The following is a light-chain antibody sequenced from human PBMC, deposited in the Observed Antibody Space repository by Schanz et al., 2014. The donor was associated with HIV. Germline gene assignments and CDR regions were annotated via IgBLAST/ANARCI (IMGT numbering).Light chain of an antibody. CDR1: QTISSE. Sequence: DIQMTQSPSTLSASVGDRVSMTCRSSQTISSELAWYQQKPGKAPKRLIYAASTLQSGVPSRFIGSGSGTEFTLTITSLQPEDFATYYCQQLSSYPLFTFGPGTKVDLK. CDR2: AAS. CDR3: QQLSSYPLFT. V-gene: IGKV1-9*01. J-gene: IGKJ3*01.